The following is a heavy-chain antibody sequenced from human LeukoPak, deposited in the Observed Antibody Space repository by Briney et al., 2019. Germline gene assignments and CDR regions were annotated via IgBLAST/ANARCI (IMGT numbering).Heavy chain of an antibody. CDR3: AREVYSSSWGGFDY. CDR2: IYSGGST. V-gene: IGHV3-66*01. J-gene: IGHJ4*02. CDR1: GFTVSSNY. Sequence: GGSLRLSCAASGFTVSSNYMSWVRQAPGKGLEWVSVIYSGGSTYYADSVKGRFTISRDNSKNTLYLQMNSLRAEDTAVYYCAREVYSSSWGGFDYWGQGTLVTVSS. D-gene: IGHD6-13*01.